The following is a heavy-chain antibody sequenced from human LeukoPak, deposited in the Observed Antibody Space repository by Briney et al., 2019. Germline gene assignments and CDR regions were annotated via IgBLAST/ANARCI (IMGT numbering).Heavy chain of an antibody. V-gene: IGHV5-51*01. CDR2: IYPGDSDT. D-gene: IGHD6-19*01. Sequence: GESLKISCKSSGYSFTSYWIGWVRQMPGKGLEWMGIIYPGDSDTRYSPSFQGQVTISADKSISTAYLQWSSLKASDTAMYYCARQRIPGIAVAGTDYWGQGTLVTVSS. CDR1: GYSFTSYW. CDR3: ARQRIPGIAVAGTDY. J-gene: IGHJ4*02.